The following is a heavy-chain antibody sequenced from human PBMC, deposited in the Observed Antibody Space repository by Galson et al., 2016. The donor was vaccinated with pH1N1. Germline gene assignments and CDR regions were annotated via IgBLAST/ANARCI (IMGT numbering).Heavy chain of an antibody. V-gene: IGHV3-66*02. D-gene: IGHD6-19*01. CDR2: IYPDGAT. J-gene: IGHJ6*02. CDR3: ARGRLPNLADS. Sequence: SLRLSCATSAFNVRSDYLSWIRQAPGKGLEWLSIIYPDGATYDADSLNGRFSISRDNLKNTLHLQMNGLRPEDTGLHYCARGRLPNLADSWGQGTKVTVSS. CDR1: AFNVRSDY.